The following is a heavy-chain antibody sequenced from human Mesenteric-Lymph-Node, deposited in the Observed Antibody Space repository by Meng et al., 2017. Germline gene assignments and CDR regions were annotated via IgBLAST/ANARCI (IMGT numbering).Heavy chain of an antibody. Sequence: EVQLVESGGGVVRPGGSLRLSCSAPGFTFSNYALSWLRQAPGNGLVWVSAISGSGGNTFYADSVRGRFTISRDNSKNTLYLQMNNLGAEDTAIYYCAKERREYSFADSWGQGTLVTVSS. CDR1: GFTFSNYA. CDR3: AKERREYSFADS. V-gene: IGHV3-23*04. CDR2: ISGSGGNT. D-gene: IGHD5-18*01. J-gene: IGHJ4*02.